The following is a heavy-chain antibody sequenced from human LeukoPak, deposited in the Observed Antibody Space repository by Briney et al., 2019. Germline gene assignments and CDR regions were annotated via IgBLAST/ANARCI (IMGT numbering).Heavy chain of an antibody. D-gene: IGHD6-6*01. V-gene: IGHV4-34*01. CDR1: GGSFSGYY. CDR3: ARKYRGGAWYSSSSGGYFDY. CDR2: INHSGST. J-gene: IGHJ4*02. Sequence: SETLSLTCAVYGGSFSGYYWSWIRQPPGKGLEWIGEINHSGSTNYNPSLKSRVTISVDTSKNQFSLKLSSVTAADTAVYYCARKYRGGAWYSSSSGGYFDYWGQGTLVTVSS.